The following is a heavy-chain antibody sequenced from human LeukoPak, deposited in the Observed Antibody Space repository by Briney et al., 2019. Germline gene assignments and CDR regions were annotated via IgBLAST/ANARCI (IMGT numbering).Heavy chain of an antibody. D-gene: IGHD4-17*01. CDR3: ARDYGDYGGPVDY. Sequence: PGGSLRLSCAASGFTFSNYAMHWVRQAPGKGLEWVAVISYDGSNKYYADSVKGRFTISRDISKNTLDLQMNSLRAEDTAVYYCARDYGDYGGPVDYWGQGTLVTVSS. V-gene: IGHV3-30*04. CDR1: GFTFSNYA. J-gene: IGHJ4*02. CDR2: ISYDGSNK.